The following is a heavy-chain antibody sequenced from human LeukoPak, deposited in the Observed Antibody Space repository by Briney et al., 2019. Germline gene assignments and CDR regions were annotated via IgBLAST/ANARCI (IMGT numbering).Heavy chain of an antibody. CDR2: LYFTGGT. CDR1: GASFNSRTYY. Sequence: TSETLPLTCTVSGASFNSRTYYWGWIRQPPGKGLEWIGSLYFTGGTYYNPSLKSRVTISVDTSKNQFSLKLSSVTAADTAVYYRARRRLRYFDWLPDSIDYWGQGTLVTVSS. CDR3: ARRRLRYFDWLPDSIDY. V-gene: IGHV4-39*01. J-gene: IGHJ4*02. D-gene: IGHD3-9*01.